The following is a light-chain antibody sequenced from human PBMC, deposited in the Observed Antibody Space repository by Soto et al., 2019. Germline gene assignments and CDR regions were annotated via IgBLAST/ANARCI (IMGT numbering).Light chain of an antibody. CDR2: GSS. V-gene: IGKV3-20*01. Sequence: EIVLTQSPGTLSLSPGERATLSCRASQIVSTTYLAWYQQKPGQAPRLLIYGSSRRAPGIPDRFSGSGSGTDFTLTISSLEPEDFAVYYCQQYGSSPMYTFGQGTKVEIK. J-gene: IGKJ2*01. CDR1: QIVSTTY. CDR3: QQYGSSPMYT.